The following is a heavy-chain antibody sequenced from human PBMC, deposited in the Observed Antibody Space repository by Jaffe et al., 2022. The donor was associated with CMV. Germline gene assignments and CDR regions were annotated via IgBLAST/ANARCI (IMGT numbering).Heavy chain of an antibody. CDR3: ARDEGTPEKGPCSGGSCLTRLFDY. CDR1: GFTFSSYS. Sequence: EVQLVESGGGLVKPGGSLRLSCAASGFTFSSYSMNWVRQAPGKGLEWVSSISSSSSYIYYADSVKGRFTISRDNAKNSLYLQMNSLRAEDTAVYYCARDEGTPEKGPCSGGSCLTRLFDYWGQGTLVTVSS. D-gene: IGHD2-15*01. J-gene: IGHJ4*02. V-gene: IGHV3-21*01. CDR2: ISSSSSYI.